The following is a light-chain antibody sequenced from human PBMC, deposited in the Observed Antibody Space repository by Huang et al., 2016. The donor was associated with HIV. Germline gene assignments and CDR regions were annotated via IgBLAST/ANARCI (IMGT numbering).Light chain of an antibody. CDR2: GAS. Sequence: EVVMTQSPATLAVSQGERATLSCRASQRVCSNLAWYQQRPGQPPRLLIYGASMRATGVPVRFSGSGSGTDFTLTISSLQSEDFAIYYCQRYNDWLSLTFGGGTRVEIK. CDR1: QRVCSN. J-gene: IGKJ4*01. CDR3: QRYNDWLSLT. V-gene: IGKV3-15*01.